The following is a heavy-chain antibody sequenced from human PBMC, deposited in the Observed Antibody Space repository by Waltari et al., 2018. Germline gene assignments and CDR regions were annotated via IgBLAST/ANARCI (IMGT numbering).Heavy chain of an antibody. CDR1: GFTFSSYS. CDR3: ARESKNDAFDI. J-gene: IGHJ3*02. V-gene: IGHV3-21*01. Sequence: EVQLVESGGGLVKPGGSLRLSCAPSGFTFSSYSMNWVRQAPGKGLELVSSISSSSYIYYADSVKGRCTISRDTAKNSLYLQMKSLRAEDTAVYYCARESKNDAFDIWGQGTMVTVSS. CDR2: ISSSSYI.